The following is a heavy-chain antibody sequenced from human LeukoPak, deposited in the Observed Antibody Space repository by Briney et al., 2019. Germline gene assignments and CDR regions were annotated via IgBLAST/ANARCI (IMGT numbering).Heavy chain of an antibody. Sequence: GGSLRLSCAASGFTFSSYGMHWVRQAPGKGLEWVAVISYDGSNKYYADSVKGRFTISRDNSKNTLYLQMNSLRAEDTAVYYCAGAVAGTGWFDPWGQGTLVTVSS. CDR3: AGAVAGTGWFDP. J-gene: IGHJ5*02. D-gene: IGHD6-19*01. CDR2: ISYDGSNK. V-gene: IGHV3-30*03. CDR1: GFTFSSYG.